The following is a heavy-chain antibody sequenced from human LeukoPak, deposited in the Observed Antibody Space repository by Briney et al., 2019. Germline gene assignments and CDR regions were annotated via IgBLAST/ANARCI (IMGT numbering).Heavy chain of an antibody. D-gene: IGHD2-15*01. Sequence: TGGSLRLSCAASGLTFSGSGMHWVRQASGKGLQWVGHIRSKPNNYATAYAASVKGRFTISRDDSKNTAYLQMNSLKTEDTAVYFCSAQYCSGGSCAEPHWGQGTLVTVSS. CDR2: IRSKPNNYAT. V-gene: IGHV3-73*01. CDR1: GLTFSGSG. J-gene: IGHJ1*01. CDR3: SAQYCSGGSCAEPH.